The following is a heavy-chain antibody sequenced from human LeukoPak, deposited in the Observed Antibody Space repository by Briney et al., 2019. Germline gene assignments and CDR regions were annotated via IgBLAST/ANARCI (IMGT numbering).Heavy chain of an antibody. V-gene: IGHV3-23*01. Sequence: GGSLRLSCAASGFTFSSYAMSWVRQAPGKGLEWVSAIRVSGGSTYYADSVKGRFTISRDNSKNTLYLQMNSLRAEDTAVYYCARVGEDIVVVPAGVRGAFDIWGQGTMVTVSS. CDR1: GFTFSSYA. CDR3: ARVGEDIVVVPAGVRGAFDI. J-gene: IGHJ3*02. CDR2: IRVSGGST. D-gene: IGHD2-2*01.